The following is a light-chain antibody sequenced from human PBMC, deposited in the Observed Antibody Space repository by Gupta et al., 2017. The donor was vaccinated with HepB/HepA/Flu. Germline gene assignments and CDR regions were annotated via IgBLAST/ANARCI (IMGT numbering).Light chain of an antibody. CDR2: GVS. J-gene: IGKJ1*01. Sequence: EIVLTQSPGTLSLSPGERATLSCRASQSVTSSYLAWYQQKPGQAPRLLIFGVSSRPTGIPDRFTGSGSGTDFTLTISRLEPEEFAVYYCQHYDSSPWTFGQGTKVEIK. CDR1: QSVTSSY. V-gene: IGKV3-20*01. CDR3: QHYDSSPWT.